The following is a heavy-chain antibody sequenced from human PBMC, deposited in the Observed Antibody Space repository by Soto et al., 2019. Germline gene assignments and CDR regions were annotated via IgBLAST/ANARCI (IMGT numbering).Heavy chain of an antibody. CDR2: IIPIFGTA. CDR1: GGTFSSYA. V-gene: IGHV1-69*12. J-gene: IGHJ4*02. D-gene: IGHD2-15*01. CDR3: ARVPINPRGYCSGGSCYS. Sequence: QVQLVQSGAEVKKPGSSVKVSCKASGGTFSSYAISWVRQAPGQGLEWMGGIIPIFGTANYAQKFQGRVTITADGSTSTAYMELSSLRSEDTAVYYCARVPINPRGYCSGGSCYSWGQGTLVTVSS.